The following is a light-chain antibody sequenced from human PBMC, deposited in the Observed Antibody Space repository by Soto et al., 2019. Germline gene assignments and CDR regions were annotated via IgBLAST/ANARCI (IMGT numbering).Light chain of an antibody. Sequence: AIQLTQSPSSLSASVGDRVTITCRASQGISSALAWYQQKPGKAPKLLIYDASSLESGVPSRFSGSGSGTYFTLTISSLQPEDFETYYCQQFNSYPLVGPGTKVDIK. CDR3: QQFNSYPL. CDR2: DAS. J-gene: IGKJ3*01. V-gene: IGKV1-13*02. CDR1: QGISSA.